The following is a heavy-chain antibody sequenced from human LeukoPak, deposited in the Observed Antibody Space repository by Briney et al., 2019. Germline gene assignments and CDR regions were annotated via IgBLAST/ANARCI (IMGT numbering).Heavy chain of an antibody. V-gene: IGHV3-21*01. CDR3: ARRLGYCTGGSGSCYSSDAFDI. D-gene: IGHD2-8*02. CDR2: ISSSGTYI. Sequence: GGSLRLSCAASAFTFSGYSMNWVRQAPGKGLEWLSSISSSGTYIYYADSVEGRFTISRDNAENSLFLQMNSLRAEDTAVYYCARRLGYCTGGSGSCYSSDAFDIWGQGTMVTVSS. J-gene: IGHJ3*02. CDR1: AFTFSGYS.